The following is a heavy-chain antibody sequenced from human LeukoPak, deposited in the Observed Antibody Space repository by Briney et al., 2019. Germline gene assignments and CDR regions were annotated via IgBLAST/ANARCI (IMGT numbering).Heavy chain of an antibody. CDR3: ASFGAHSFDY. D-gene: IGHD3-10*01. V-gene: IGHV7-4-1*02. CDR1: GYTFTSYA. CDR2: INTGTGNP. J-gene: IGHJ4*02. Sequence: GASVKVSCKTSGYTFTSYAMNWVRQAPGQGLEFMGWINTGTGNPTYAQGFTGRFVFSSDTSVSTAYLQISTLKPEDTAVYYCASFGAHSFDYWGQGTLVTVSS.